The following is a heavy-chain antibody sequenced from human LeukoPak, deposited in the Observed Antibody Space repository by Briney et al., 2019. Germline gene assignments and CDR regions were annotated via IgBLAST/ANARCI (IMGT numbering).Heavy chain of an antibody. CDR1: GFSVSDSY. Sequence: GGSLRLSCAASGFSVSDSYVSWVRQAPRRGLEWVSHIYAGGCTSYADSVEGRFILSRENSEKTLFLVMNSLGREDSAGYYCARGGGSKLHDVYAYCMDVWGKGTTVTVSS. CDR3: ARGGGSKLHDVYAYCMDV. D-gene: IGHD5/OR15-5a*01. CDR2: IYAGGCT. J-gene: IGHJ6*03. V-gene: IGHV3-66*02.